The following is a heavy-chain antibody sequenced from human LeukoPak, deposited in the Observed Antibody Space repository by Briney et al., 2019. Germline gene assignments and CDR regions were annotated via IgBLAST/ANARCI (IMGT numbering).Heavy chain of an antibody. CDR1: TFTFSNYE. V-gene: IGHV3-48*03. Sequence: GGSLRLSCAASTFTFSNYEMNWVRQAPGKGLEWISYISRSGSNIYYADSVKGRFTISRDNAKNSLYLQMNSLRAEDTAVYYCASGYDLPYWGQGTLVTVSS. CDR2: ISRSGSNI. J-gene: IGHJ4*02. CDR3: ASGYDLPY. D-gene: IGHD5-12*01.